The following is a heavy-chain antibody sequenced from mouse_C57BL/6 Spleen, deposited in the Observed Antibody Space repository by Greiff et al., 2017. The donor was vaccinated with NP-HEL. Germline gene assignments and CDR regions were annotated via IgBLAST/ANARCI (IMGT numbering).Heavy chain of an antibody. D-gene: IGHD2-12*01. CDR2: ISDGGSYT. CDR3: ARALRLYYFDY. CDR1: GFTFSSYA. Sequence: EVKLMESGGGLVKPGGSLKLSCAASGFTFSSYAMSWVRQTPEKRLEWVATISDGGSYTYYPDNVKGRFTISRDNAKNNLYLQMSHLKAEDTAMYYCARALRLYYFDYWGQGTTLTVSS. J-gene: IGHJ2*01. V-gene: IGHV5-4*03.